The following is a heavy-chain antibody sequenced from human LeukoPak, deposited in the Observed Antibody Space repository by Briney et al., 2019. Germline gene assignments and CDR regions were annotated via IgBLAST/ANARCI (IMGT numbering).Heavy chain of an antibody. Sequence: KTSETLSLTCTTYGGSFSGYYWSWIRQHPGKGLEWIAEINHSGTTNYNPSLKSRVTISVDTSKKQFSLNLTSLTAADTAIYYCARGRGRYYGMDVWGQGTAVTVSS. V-gene: IGHV4-34*01. CDR1: GGSFSGYY. J-gene: IGHJ6*02. CDR3: ARGRGRYYGMDV. CDR2: INHSGTT.